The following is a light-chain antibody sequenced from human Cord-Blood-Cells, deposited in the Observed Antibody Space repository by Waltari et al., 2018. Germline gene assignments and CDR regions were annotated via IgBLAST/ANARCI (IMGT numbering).Light chain of an antibody. CDR3: QQYDNLPFT. Sequence: DLQMTQSPSSLSASVVDRVTITCQASQDISNYLNWYQQKPGKAPKLLIYDASNLETGVPSRFSGSGSGTDFTFTISSLQPEDIATYYCQQYDNLPFTFGPGTKVDIK. V-gene: IGKV1-33*01. CDR1: QDISNY. CDR2: DAS. J-gene: IGKJ3*01.